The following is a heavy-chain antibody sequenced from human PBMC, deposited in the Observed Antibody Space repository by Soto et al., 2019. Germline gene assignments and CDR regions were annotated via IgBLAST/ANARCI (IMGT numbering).Heavy chain of an antibody. D-gene: IGHD2-15*01. V-gene: IGHV3-33*01. J-gene: IGHJ5*02. Sequence: GGSLRLSCAASGFTFSSYGMHWVRQAPGKGLEWVAVIWYDGSNKYYADSVKGRFTISRDNSKNTLYLQMNSLRAEDTAVYYCARGYCSGGSCYSAWFDPWGQGTLVTVSS. CDR1: GFTFSSYG. CDR2: IWYDGSNK. CDR3: ARGYCSGGSCYSAWFDP.